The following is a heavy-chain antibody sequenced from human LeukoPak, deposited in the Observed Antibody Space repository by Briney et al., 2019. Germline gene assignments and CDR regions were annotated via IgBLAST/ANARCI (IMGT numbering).Heavy chain of an antibody. J-gene: IGHJ4*02. D-gene: IGHD6-6*01. V-gene: IGHV3-64*01. CDR2: ISNNGGST. CDR3: ARTSIAAREADY. Sequence: GGSLRLSCAASGFTFSRYSMHWVRQAPGKGLEYVSAISNNGGSTYYAKPVKGRFTISRDNSKNTLYLQMGSLRAEDMAVYYCARTSIAAREADYWGQGTLVTVSS. CDR1: GFTFSRYS.